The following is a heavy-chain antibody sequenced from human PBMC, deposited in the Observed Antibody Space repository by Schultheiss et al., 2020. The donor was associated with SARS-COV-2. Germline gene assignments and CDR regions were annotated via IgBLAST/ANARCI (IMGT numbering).Heavy chain of an antibody. J-gene: IGHJ6*03. CDR3: ARDGYCSGGTCYADLYYYYYMDV. D-gene: IGHD2-15*01. Sequence: SETLSLTCTVSGGSISSYYWSWIRQPPGKGLEWIGSIYYSGSTYYNPSLKSRVTISVDTSKNQFSLKLSSVTAADTAVYYCARDGYCSGGTCYADLYYYYYMDVWGKGTTVTVSS. CDR1: GGSISSYY. CDR2: IYYSGST. V-gene: IGHV4-59*12.